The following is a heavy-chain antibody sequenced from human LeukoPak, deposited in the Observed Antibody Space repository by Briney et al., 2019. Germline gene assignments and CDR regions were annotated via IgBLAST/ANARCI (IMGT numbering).Heavy chain of an antibody. J-gene: IGHJ4*02. CDR3: ARGQQLVF. CDR2: IKQGGSEK. Sequence: PGGSLRLSCEASGFTFSTYWMSSARQAPRKGLEWVAKIKQGGSEKNHVDSVKGRFTISRDKAKNSLYLQMNSLRAEDPAVYYCARGQQLVFWGQGTLVTVSS. CDR1: GFTFSTYW. D-gene: IGHD6-13*01. V-gene: IGHV3-7*03.